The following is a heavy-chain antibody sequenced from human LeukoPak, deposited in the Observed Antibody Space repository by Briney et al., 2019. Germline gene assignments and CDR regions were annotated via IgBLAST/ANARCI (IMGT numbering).Heavy chain of an antibody. Sequence: GGSLRLSXTASGLTFSTSGFSWVRQAPGKGLEWVASIGPTGSDRYHADSIKGRFTISRDNANNFLYLQMNSLRAEDTAVYYCATETNGRHYDYWGQRTLLTVSS. D-gene: IGHD1-14*01. J-gene: IGHJ4*02. CDR3: ATETNGRHYDY. V-gene: IGHV3-21*06. CDR1: GLTFSTSG. CDR2: IGPTGSDR.